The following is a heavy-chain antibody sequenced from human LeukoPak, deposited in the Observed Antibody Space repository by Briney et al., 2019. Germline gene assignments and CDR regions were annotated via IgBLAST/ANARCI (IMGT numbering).Heavy chain of an antibody. CDR3: ARDIYYGSGSYWNDAFDI. CDR1: GGSFSGYY. Sequence: SETLSLTCAVYGGSFSGYYWSWIRQPPGKGLEWIGEINHSGSINYNPSLKSRVTISVDTSKNQFSLKLSSVTAADTAVYYCARDIYYGSGSYWNDAFDIWGQGTMVTVSS. V-gene: IGHV4-34*01. D-gene: IGHD3-10*01. J-gene: IGHJ3*02. CDR2: INHSGSI.